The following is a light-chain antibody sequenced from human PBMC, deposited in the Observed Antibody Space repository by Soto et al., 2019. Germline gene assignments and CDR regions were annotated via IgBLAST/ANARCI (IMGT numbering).Light chain of an antibody. CDR3: QQHSNWPPIT. CDR1: PGISTY. Sequence: IVSTQFPATLTFPLVQRPTHSGKASPGISTYLAWYQQQPGQAHRLIIYDASNRATDIPARFSGSGSGTDFTLTISRLEPQDFAVYYCQQHSNWPPITFGQGTRLEIK. V-gene: IGKV3-11*01. J-gene: IGKJ5*01. CDR2: DAS.